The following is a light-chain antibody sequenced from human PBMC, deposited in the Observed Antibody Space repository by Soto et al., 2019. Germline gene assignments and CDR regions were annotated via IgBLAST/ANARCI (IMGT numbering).Light chain of an antibody. Sequence: DIPLTQSPSSLSASVGDRVTISCRASQSISTYLNWYQQKPGTAPRLLIYGASSVKTGVPPRFSGSGSRRDLTLTISSLRPEDSATYFCQQTYNSPPWTFGQGTKVEI. CDR1: QSISTY. J-gene: IGKJ1*01. CDR3: QQTYNSPPWT. V-gene: IGKV1-39*01. CDR2: GAS.